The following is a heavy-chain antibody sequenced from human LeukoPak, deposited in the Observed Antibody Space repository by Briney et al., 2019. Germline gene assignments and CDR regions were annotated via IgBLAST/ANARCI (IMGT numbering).Heavy chain of an antibody. CDR3: ARAHCSGGTCPRGY. CDR1: GFTFRSYA. V-gene: IGHV3-23*01. J-gene: IGHJ4*02. D-gene: IGHD2-15*01. CDR2: ISGSGSNT. Sequence: GGSLRLSCAASGFTFRSYAMSWVRQAPGKGLEWVSAISGSGSNTYYADSVKGRFTISRDNSKNTLYLQMNSLRAEDTAVYFCARAHCSGGTCPRGYWGQGTLVTVSS.